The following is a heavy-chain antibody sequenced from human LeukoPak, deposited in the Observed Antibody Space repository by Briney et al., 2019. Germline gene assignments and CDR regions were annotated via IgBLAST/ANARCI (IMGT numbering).Heavy chain of an antibody. D-gene: IGHD3-10*01. CDR2: IYPGDSDT. CDR1: GYSFTSYW. CDR3: ARLWRSFGELAGVYGY. J-gene: IGHJ4*02. V-gene: IGHV5-51*01. Sequence: GESLKISCKGSGYSFTSYWIGWVRQMPGKGLEWMGIIYPGDSDTRYSPSFQGQVTISADKSISTAYLQWSSLKASDTAVYYCARLWRSFGELAGVYGYWGQGTLVTVSS.